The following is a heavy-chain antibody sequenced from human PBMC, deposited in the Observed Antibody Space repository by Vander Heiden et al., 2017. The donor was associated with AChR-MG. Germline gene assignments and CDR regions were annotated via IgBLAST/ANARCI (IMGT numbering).Heavy chain of an antibody. J-gene: IGHJ4*02. CDR2: IYWDDDK. CDR3: AHSCQQLRFLEWLFDPDLTYFDY. Sequence: QITLKESGPTLVKPTQTLTLTCTFSGFSLSTSGVGVGWIRQPPGKALEWLALIYWDDDKRYSPSLKSRLTITKDTSKNQVVLTMTNMDPVDTATYYCAHSCQQLRFLEWLFDPDLTYFDYWGQGTLVTVSS. V-gene: IGHV2-5*02. D-gene: IGHD3-3*01. CDR1: GFSLSTSGVG.